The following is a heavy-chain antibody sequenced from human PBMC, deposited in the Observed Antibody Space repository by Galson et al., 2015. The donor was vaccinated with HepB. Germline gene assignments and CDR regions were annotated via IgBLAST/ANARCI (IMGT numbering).Heavy chain of an antibody. D-gene: IGHD5-12*01. J-gene: IGHJ2*01. Sequence: SLRLSCAASGFTFSSYAMSWVRQAPGKGLEWVSAISGSGGSTYYAGSVKGRFTISRDNSKNTLYLQMNSLRAEDTAVYYCAKVGVLVASYWYFDLWGRGTLVTVSS. CDR2: ISGSGGST. CDR3: AKVGVLVASYWYFDL. V-gene: IGHV3-23*01. CDR1: GFTFSSYA.